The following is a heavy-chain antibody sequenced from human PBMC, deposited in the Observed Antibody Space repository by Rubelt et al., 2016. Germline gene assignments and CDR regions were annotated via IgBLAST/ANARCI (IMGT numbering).Heavy chain of an antibody. V-gene: IGHV1-18*01. CDR3: ARNKIGSGWYDY. CDR2: ISAYNGNT. J-gene: IGHJ4*02. Sequence: QVQLVQSVPEVKKPGASVKVSCRASGYTFTSYGISWVRQAPGQGLEWMGWISAYNGNTNYAQKFQGRVTLTTDTSTSTVYRELRSRRSDDTAVYYCARNKIGSGWYDYWGQGTLVTVSS. CDR1: GYTFTSYG. D-gene: IGHD6-19*01.